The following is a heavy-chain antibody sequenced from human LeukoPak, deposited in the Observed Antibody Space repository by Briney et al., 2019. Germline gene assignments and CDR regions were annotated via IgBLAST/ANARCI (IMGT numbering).Heavy chain of an antibody. CDR1: GYTFTSYA. Sequence: ASVKVSCKASGYTFTSYAMHWVRQAPGQRLEWMGWINAGNGNTKYSQKFQGRVTITRDTSASTAYMELSSLRSEDTAVYYCARWSDSSDYLGDAFDIWGQGTMVTVSS. CDR3: ARWSDSSDYLGDAFDI. V-gene: IGHV1-3*01. CDR2: INAGNGNT. J-gene: IGHJ3*02. D-gene: IGHD3-22*01.